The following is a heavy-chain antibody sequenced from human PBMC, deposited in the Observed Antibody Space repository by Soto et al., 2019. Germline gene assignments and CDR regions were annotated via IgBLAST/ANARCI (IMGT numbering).Heavy chain of an antibody. V-gene: IGHV3-9*01. J-gene: IGHJ5*02. Sequence: GGSLTLSCAACGFSFDDYAMHWVRQAPGKGLEWVSGISWNSGSIGYADSVKGRFTISRDNAKNTLYLQMNSLRAEDTAVYYCARDNSSSWSGQTNWFDPWGQGTLVTVSS. CDR1: GFSFDDYA. CDR2: ISWNSGSI. D-gene: IGHD6-13*01. CDR3: ARDNSSSWSGQTNWFDP.